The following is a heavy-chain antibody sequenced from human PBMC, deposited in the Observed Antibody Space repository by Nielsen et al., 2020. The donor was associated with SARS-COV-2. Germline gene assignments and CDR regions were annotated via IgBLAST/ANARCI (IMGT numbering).Heavy chain of an antibody. Sequence: SETLSLTCAVYGGSFSGYYWGWIRQPPGKGLEWIGSIYYSGSTYYNPSLKSRVTISVDTSKNQFSLKLSSVTAADTAVYYCARRISSSWYGRLGWFDPWGQGTLVTVSS. CDR2: IYYSGST. V-gene: IGHV4-39*01. CDR3: ARRISSSWYGRLGWFDP. D-gene: IGHD6-13*01. CDR1: GGSFSGYY. J-gene: IGHJ5*02.